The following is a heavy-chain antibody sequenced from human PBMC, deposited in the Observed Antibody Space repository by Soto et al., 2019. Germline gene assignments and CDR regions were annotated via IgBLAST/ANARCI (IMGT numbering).Heavy chain of an antibody. V-gene: IGHV4-34*01. CDR2: INHSGST. J-gene: IGHJ6*02. CDR3: ARAPIVVVPAAMGDYYYGMDV. CDR1: GGSFSGYY. Sequence: SETLSLTCAVYGGSFSGYYWSWIRQPPGKGLEWIGEINHSGSTNYNPSLKSRVTIPVDTSKNQFSLKLSSVTAADTAVYYCARAPIVVVPAAMGDYYYGMDVWGQGTTVTVSS. D-gene: IGHD2-2*01.